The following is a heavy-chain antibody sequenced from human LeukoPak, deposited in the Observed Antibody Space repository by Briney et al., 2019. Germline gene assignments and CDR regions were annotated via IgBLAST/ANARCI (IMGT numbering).Heavy chain of an antibody. Sequence: GASVKVSCRASGYTFTGYYMHWVRQAPGQGLEWMGWINPNSGGTNYAQKFQGRVTMTRDTSISTAYMELSRLRSDDTAVYYCARGGGNLRWAFDIWGQGTMVTVSS. CDR2: INPNSGGT. V-gene: IGHV1-2*02. D-gene: IGHD2-15*01. CDR3: ARGGGNLRWAFDI. CDR1: GYTFTGYY. J-gene: IGHJ3*02.